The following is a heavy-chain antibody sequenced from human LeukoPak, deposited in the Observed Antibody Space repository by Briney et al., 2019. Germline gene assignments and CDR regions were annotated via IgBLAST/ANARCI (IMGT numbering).Heavy chain of an antibody. J-gene: IGHJ5*02. CDR2: IKGDGSEK. Sequence: GGCLRLSCAASGFTFSSYWMSWVRLAPGKGLEWVANIKGDGSEKWYADSVKGRFTISRDNAQNSVHLQMNSLRAEDTAVYHCARDGYRSRWLHPWGQGTLVTVTS. CDR3: ARDGYRSRWLHP. D-gene: IGHD5-24*01. V-gene: IGHV3-7*01. CDR1: GFTFSSYW.